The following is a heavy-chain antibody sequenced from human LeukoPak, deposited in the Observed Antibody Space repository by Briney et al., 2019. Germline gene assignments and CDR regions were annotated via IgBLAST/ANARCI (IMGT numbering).Heavy chain of an antibody. Sequence: GGSLRLSCAASGFTFSTYWMHWVRQAPGKGLVWVSRIKSDGSTNYADFVKGRFTISRDNAKNTVSLQMNSLRPEDTGVYYCARAPSEIGGYYPEYFRHWGQSTLVTVSS. D-gene: IGHD3-22*01. V-gene: IGHV3-74*01. CDR1: GFTFSTYW. CDR3: ARAPSEIGGYYPEYFRH. CDR2: IKSDGST. J-gene: IGHJ1*01.